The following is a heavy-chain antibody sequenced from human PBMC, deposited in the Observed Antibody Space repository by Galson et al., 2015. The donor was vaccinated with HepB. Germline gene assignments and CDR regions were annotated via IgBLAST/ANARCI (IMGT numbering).Heavy chain of an antibody. CDR1: GFTFSSYS. CDR2: ISSSSSTI. Sequence: SLRLSCAASGFTFSSYSMNWVRQAPGKGLEWVSYISSSSSTIYYADSVKGRFTISRDNAKNSLYLQMNSLRDEDTAVYYCARASYSSGWSPFDIWGQGTMVTVSS. J-gene: IGHJ3*02. V-gene: IGHV3-48*02. CDR3: ARASYSSGWSPFDI. D-gene: IGHD6-19*01.